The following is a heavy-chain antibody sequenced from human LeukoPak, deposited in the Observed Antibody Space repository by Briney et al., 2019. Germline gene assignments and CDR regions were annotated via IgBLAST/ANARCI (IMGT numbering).Heavy chain of an antibody. CDR1: GFTFSSYA. V-gene: IGHV3-30-3*01. D-gene: IGHD3-22*01. CDR2: ISYDGSNK. Sequence: GGSLRLSCAASGFTFSSYAMHWVRQAPGKGLEWVAVISYDGSNKYYADSVKGRFTISRDNSKNTLYLQMNSLRAEDTALYYCAKDINYDSSGYYRDWGQGTLVTVSS. CDR3: AKDINYDSSGYYRD. J-gene: IGHJ4*02.